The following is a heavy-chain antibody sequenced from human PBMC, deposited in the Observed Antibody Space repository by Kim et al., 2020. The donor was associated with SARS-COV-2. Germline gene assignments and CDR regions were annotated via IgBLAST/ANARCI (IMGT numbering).Heavy chain of an antibody. V-gene: IGHV3-33*01. CDR3: ARATYDRPIYFDY. CDR2: MWYDETYQ. J-gene: IGHJ4*02. Sequence: GGSLRLSCAASGFIFSNYGMHWVRQAPGKGLEWVAVMWYDETYQYYADSVKGRFIISRDKSKNSMYLQMNSLRAEDTAVYYCARATYDRPIYFDYWGQGSLVTVSS. CDR1: GFIFSNYG. D-gene: IGHD3-16*01.